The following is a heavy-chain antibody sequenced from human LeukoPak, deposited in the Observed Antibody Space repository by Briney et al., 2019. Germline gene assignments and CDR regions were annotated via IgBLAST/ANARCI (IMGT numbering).Heavy chain of an antibody. CDR3: ARGGSWGFLLPFDY. D-gene: IGHD6-13*01. Sequence: SETLSLTCTVSGGSISTYYWSWIRQPPGKGLDWIGYIYYRGNTNYSPSLKSRVIISVDTSKNQFSLKLSSVTAADTAVYYCARGGSWGFLLPFDYWGQGTLVTVSS. CDR2: IYYRGNT. CDR1: GGSISTYY. J-gene: IGHJ4*02. V-gene: IGHV4-59*01.